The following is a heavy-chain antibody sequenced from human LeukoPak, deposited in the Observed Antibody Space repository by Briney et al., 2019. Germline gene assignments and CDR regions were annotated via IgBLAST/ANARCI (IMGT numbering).Heavy chain of an antibody. D-gene: IGHD3-22*01. Sequence: GGSLRLSCVVSGFTFRSYWMTWVRQARGKGLEWVAKINQGGGTKYYVDSVKGRFTISRDDAKDSLYLQMNSLRAEDTAVYYCAKDRARITMIVVVTSFDYWGQGTLVTVSS. CDR1: GFTFRSYW. V-gene: IGHV3-7*03. J-gene: IGHJ4*02. CDR2: INQGGGTK. CDR3: AKDRARITMIVVVTSFDY.